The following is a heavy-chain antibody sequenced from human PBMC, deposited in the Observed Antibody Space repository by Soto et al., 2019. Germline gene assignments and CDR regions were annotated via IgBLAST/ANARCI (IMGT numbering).Heavy chain of an antibody. V-gene: IGHV4-59*01. Sequence: PSETLSLTCTVSGGSISSYYWSWIRQPPGKGLEWIGYIYYSGSTNYNPSLKSRVTISVDTSKNQFSLKLSSVTAADTAVYYCARNYYDFWSGHGWFEPWGQGTLVTVSS. D-gene: IGHD3-3*01. CDR2: IYYSGST. CDR1: GGSISSYY. CDR3: ARNYYDFWSGHGWFEP. J-gene: IGHJ5*02.